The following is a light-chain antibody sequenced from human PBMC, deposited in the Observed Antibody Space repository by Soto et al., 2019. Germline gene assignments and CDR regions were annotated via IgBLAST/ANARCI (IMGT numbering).Light chain of an antibody. V-gene: IGKV4-1*01. Sequence: DVVLTQSPDSLAVSLGERATIRCKSSQTLLYPSSSKNYLAWYQQKPGQPPKLLIYWASTRESGVPDRFSGGGSGTDFSLTIGSLQAEDVAVYYCQQYYNTLWTFGQGTKVEIK. CDR1: QTLLYPSSSKNY. CDR3: QQYYNTLWT. J-gene: IGKJ1*01. CDR2: WAS.